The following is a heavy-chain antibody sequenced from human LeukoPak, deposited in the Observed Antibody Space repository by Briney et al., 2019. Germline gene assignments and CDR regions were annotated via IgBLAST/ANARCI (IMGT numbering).Heavy chain of an antibody. CDR3: VRDRDWAFDY. CDR2: VRSDGSDK. V-gene: IGHV3-30*02. D-gene: IGHD2-21*02. CDR1: GFTFTYYG. Sequence: GGSLRLSCGASGFTFTYYGMHWVRQAPGKGLEWVTFVRSDGSDKYYADSVKGRFTFSRDNSKNTVYLQMNSLRPEDTAVYYCVRDRDWAFDYWGQGTLVTVSS. J-gene: IGHJ4*02.